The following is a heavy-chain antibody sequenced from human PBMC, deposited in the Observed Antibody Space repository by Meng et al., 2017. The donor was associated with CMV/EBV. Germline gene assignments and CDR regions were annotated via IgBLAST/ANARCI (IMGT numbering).Heavy chain of an antibody. CDR3: ASGGSIAVADHADYFQD. D-gene: IGHD6-19*01. CDR2: ISAYNGNS. J-gene: IGHJ1*01. Sequence: QGQLVQSGGEVKKPGASVKVSCTASGYTFTSYGISWVRQAPGQGLEWMGWISAYNGNSNYAQKLQGSVTMTTDTSTSTAYMELRSLRSDDTAVYYCASGGSIAVADHADYFQDWDQGALGTVAS. CDR1: GYTFTSYG. V-gene: IGHV1-18*01.